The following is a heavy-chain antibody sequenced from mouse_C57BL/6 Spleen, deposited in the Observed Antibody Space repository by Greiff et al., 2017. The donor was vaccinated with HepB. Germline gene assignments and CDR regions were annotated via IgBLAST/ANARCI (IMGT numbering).Heavy chain of an antibody. Sequence: EVQGVESGGGLVKPGGSLKLSCAASGFTFSSYAMSWVRQTPEKRLEWVATISDGGSYTYYPDNVKGRFTISRDNAKNNLYLQMSHLKSEDTAMYYCARDHYGNYYFDYWGQGTTLTVSS. CDR3: ARDHYGNYYFDY. J-gene: IGHJ2*01. CDR1: GFTFSSYA. V-gene: IGHV5-4*01. D-gene: IGHD2-1*01. CDR2: ISDGGSYT.